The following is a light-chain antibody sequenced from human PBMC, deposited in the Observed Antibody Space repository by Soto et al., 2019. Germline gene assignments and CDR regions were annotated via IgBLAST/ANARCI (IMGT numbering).Light chain of an antibody. CDR2: DAS. Sequence: DMQMTQSPSALSASVGDRVIITCRASQSISSWLAWYQQKPGKAPKLLIYDASRLQSGVPSRFSGSGSGTEFTLTISSLQPDDFATYYCQQYNSYSTTFGQGTKVDIK. J-gene: IGKJ1*01. V-gene: IGKV1-5*01. CDR1: QSISSW. CDR3: QQYNSYSTT.